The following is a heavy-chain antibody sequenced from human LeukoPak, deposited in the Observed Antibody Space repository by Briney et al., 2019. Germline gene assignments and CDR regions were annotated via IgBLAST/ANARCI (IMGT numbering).Heavy chain of an antibody. D-gene: IGHD3-22*01. V-gene: IGHV3-23*01. J-gene: IGHJ4*02. Sequence: GGSLRLSCAASGFTFSSYAMSWVRQAPGKGLEWVSAISGSGGSTYYADSVKGRFTISRDNSKNTLYLQKNSLRAEDTAVYYCAKGSHSVLVVTEWGQGTLVTVSS. CDR1: GFTFSSYA. CDR2: ISGSGGST. CDR3: AKGSHSVLVVTE.